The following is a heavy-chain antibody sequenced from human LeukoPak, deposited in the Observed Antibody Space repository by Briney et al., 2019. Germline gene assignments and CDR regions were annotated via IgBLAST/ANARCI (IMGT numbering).Heavy chain of an antibody. J-gene: IGHJ6*03. V-gene: IGHV4-4*07. CDR2: IYTSGST. CDR3: AREGRDIVVVPAATYYYYYYMDV. Sequence: SETLSLTCTVSGGSISSYYWSWIRQPAGKGLEWIGRIYTSGSTNYNPSLKSRVTMSVDTSKNQFSLKLSSVTAADTAVYYCAREGRDIVVVPAATYYYYYYMDVWGKGTTVTISS. CDR1: GGSISSYY. D-gene: IGHD2-2*01.